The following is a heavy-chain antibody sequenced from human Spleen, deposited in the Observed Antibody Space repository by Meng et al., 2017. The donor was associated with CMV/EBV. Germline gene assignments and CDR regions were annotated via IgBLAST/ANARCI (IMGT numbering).Heavy chain of an antibody. CDR3: ARVYTRYCSSTSCFDWFDP. CDR1: GGSVSSGSYY. CDR2: IYYSGST. V-gene: IGHV4-61*01. Sequence: SETLSLTCTVSGGSVSSGSYYWSWIRQPPGKGLEWIGYIYYSGSTNYNPSLKSGVTISVNTSKNQFSLKLSSVTAADTAVYYCARVYTRYCSSTSCFDWFDPWGQGTLVTVSS. D-gene: IGHD2-2*01. J-gene: IGHJ5*02.